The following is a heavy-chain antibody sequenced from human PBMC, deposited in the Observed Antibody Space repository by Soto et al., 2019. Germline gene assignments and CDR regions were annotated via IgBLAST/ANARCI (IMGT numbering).Heavy chain of an antibody. CDR1: GFSLKTIGVS. Sequence: QITLKESGPTLVRPTQTLTLTCSFSGFSLKTIGVSVGWIRQPPGKALEWLALTYWDDDQRYSPSLKTRLTVTKDTSKNQVVLAMTNMDPVDTGTYYCVRSTSENFWSGPFDYWGPEIVVTVSS. CDR3: VRSTSENFWSGPFDY. D-gene: IGHD3-3*01. V-gene: IGHV2-5*04. CDR2: TYWDDDQ. J-gene: IGHJ4*02.